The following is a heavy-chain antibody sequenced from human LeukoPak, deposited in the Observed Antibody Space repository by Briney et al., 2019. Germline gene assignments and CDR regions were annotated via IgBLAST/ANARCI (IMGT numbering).Heavy chain of an antibody. CDR2: IIPIFGTA. Sequence: ASVKVSCKASGGTFSSYAISWVRQAPGQGLEWMGGIIPIFGTANYAQKFQGRVTITADKSTSTAYMELSSLGSEDTAVYYCARDVLGYCSGGSCYSDYWGQGTLVTVSS. CDR3: ARDVLGYCSGGSCYSDY. J-gene: IGHJ4*02. D-gene: IGHD2-15*01. V-gene: IGHV1-69*06. CDR1: GGTFSSYA.